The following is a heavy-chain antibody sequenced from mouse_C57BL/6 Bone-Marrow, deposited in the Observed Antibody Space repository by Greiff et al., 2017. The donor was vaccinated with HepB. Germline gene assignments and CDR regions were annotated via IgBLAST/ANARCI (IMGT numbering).Heavy chain of an antibody. CDR1: GYTFTSYW. CDR3: AYYYGSSYLFAY. D-gene: IGHD1-1*01. CDR2: IYPGSGST. J-gene: IGHJ3*01. V-gene: IGHV1-55*01. Sequence: HVQLQQPGAELVKPGASVKMSCKASGYTFTSYWITWVKQRPGQGLEWIGDIYPGSGSTNYNEKFKSKATLTVDTSSSTAYMQLSSLTSEDSAVYYCAYYYGSSYLFAYWGQGTLVTVSA.